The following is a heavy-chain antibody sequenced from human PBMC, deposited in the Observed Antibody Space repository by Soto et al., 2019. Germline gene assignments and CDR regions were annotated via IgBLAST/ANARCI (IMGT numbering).Heavy chain of an antibody. CDR3: ARAFYGGYGAHYYGMDV. CDR1: GYSIGNTDY. V-gene: IGHV4-38-2*01. Sequence: SETLSLTCAVSGYSIGNTDYWGWIRQPPGKGLEWIGNMYHSGTTCYSPSLESRVSISVDTSPNQYSLKLSSVAAADAAVYSSARAFYGGYGAHYYGMDVGGQGTRVTVSS. D-gene: IGHD5-18*01. CDR2: MYHSGTT. J-gene: IGHJ6*02.